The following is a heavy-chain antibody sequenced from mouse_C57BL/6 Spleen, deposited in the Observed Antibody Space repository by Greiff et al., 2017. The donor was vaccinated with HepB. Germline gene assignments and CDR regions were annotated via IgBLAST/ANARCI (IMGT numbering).Heavy chain of an antibody. Sequence: DVMLVESGGGLVQPKGSLKLSCAASGFSFNTYAMNWVRQAPGKGLEWVARIRSKSNNYATYYADSVKDRFTISRDDSESMLYLQMNNLKTEDTAMYYCVRQGITTPSMDYWGQGTSVTVSS. CDR3: VRQGITTPSMDY. J-gene: IGHJ4*01. V-gene: IGHV10-1*01. CDR1: GFSFNTYA. CDR2: IRSKSNNYAT. D-gene: IGHD1-1*01.